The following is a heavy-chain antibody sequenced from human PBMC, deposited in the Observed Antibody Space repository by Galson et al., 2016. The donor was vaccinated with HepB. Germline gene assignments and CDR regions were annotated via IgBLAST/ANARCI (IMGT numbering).Heavy chain of an antibody. V-gene: IGHV3-74*01. D-gene: IGHD1-7*01. J-gene: IGHJ2*01. Sequence: SLRLSCAASGFIVSSNDISWVRQAPGKGLVWVSRINSDGSSTGFADSVKGRFTISRDNAKNTLYLQMNSLRDEDTAVYYCAKEATATTGAKTKRVWYFDLWGRGTLVTVSS. CDR1: GFIVSSND. CDR3: AKEATATTGAKTKRVWYFDL. CDR2: INSDGSST.